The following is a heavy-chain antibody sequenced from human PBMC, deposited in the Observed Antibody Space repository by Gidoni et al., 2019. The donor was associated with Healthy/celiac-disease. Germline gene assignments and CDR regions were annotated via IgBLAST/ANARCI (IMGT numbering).Heavy chain of an antibody. Sequence: EVQLVESGGGLVQPGGSLRLSCAASGFTFSSYWMSWVRQAPGKGLEWVANIKQDGSEKYYVDSVKGRFTISRDNAKNSLYLQMNSLRAEDTAVYYCARSKVYIAARPDVCYFDYWGQGTLVTVSS. CDR1: GFTFSSYW. J-gene: IGHJ4*02. V-gene: IGHV3-7*01. CDR3: ARSKVYIAARPDVCYFDY. CDR2: IKQDGSEK. D-gene: IGHD6-6*01.